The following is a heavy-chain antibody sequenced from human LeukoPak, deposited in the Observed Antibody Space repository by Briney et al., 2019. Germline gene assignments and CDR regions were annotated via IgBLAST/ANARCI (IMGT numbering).Heavy chain of an antibody. D-gene: IGHD3-16*01. Sequence: SVKVSFKASVYTFTDYLMHWVGQPPGQGLEGVGWINPKNGGSNYAQKFQGRVTMTRDSSISTAYMELSRLPSDDTAVYYCARASFWESPINWFAPWGQGTLVTVSS. CDR3: ARASFWESPINWFAP. V-gene: IGHV1-2*02. CDR1: VYTFTDYL. J-gene: IGHJ5*02. CDR2: INPKNGGS.